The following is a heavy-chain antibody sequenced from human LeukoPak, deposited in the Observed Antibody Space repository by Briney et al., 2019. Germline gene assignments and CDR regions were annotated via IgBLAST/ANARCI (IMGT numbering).Heavy chain of an antibody. V-gene: IGHV1-18*01. D-gene: IGHD4-17*01. CDR2: ISAYNGNT. Sequence: ASVTVSCKASGYTFTSYAMHWVRQAPGQRLEWMGWISAYNGNTNYAQKLQGRITMTTDTSTSTAYMELRSLRSDDTAVYYCARWGNYGDYGSYNWFDPWGQGTLVTVSS. J-gene: IGHJ5*02. CDR3: ARWGNYGDYGSYNWFDP. CDR1: GYTFTSYA.